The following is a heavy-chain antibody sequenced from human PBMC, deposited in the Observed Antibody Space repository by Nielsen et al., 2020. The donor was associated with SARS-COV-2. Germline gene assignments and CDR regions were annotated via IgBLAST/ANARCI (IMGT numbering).Heavy chain of an antibody. J-gene: IGHJ6*03. CDR2: INPSGGST. CDR1: GYTFTSYY. CDR3: ARDRITPYYDFWSGYTQYYYYMDV. V-gene: IGHV1-46*01. Sequence: ASVKVSCKASGYTFTSYYMHWVRQAPGQGLEWMGIINPSGGSTSYAQKFQGRVTMTRDTSTSTVYMELSSLRSEDTAVYYCARDRITPYYDFWSGYTQYYYYMDVWGKGTTVTVSS. D-gene: IGHD3-3*01.